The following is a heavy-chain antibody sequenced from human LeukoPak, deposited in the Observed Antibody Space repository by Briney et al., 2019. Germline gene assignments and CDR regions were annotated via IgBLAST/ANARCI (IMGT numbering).Heavy chain of an antibody. CDR1: VGTFSSYA. CDR2: NIPIFGTA. CDR3: ARDDCSGGSCYYSRRNWFDP. D-gene: IGHD2-15*01. Sequence: GASVKVSCTASVGTFSSYAISWVRQAPGQGLEWMGGNIPIFGTANYAQKFQGRVTITSDESTSTAYMELSSLRSEDTAVYYCARDDCSGGSCYYSRRNWFDPWGQGTLVTVSS. J-gene: IGHJ5*02. V-gene: IGHV1-69*13.